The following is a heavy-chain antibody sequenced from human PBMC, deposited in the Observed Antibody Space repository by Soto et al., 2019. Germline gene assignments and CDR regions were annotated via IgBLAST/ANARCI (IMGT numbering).Heavy chain of an antibody. D-gene: IGHD6-13*01. CDR3: ARRLQRMVRGYFFDY. CDR1: VFSLSTSGVG. V-gene: IGHV2-5*02. Sequence: QITLKESGPTLVKPTQTLTLTCTFSVFSLSTSGVGVGWIRQPPGKALEWLALIYWDDDKRYSPSLKSRLTITKDTSKNQVVLTMTRMDPVDTATYYCARRLQRMVRGYFFDYWGQGTLVTVAS. J-gene: IGHJ4*02. CDR2: IYWDDDK.